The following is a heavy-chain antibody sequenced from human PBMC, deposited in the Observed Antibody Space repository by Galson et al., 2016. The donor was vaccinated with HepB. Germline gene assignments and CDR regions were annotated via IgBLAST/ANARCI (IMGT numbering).Heavy chain of an antibody. J-gene: IGHJ4*02. V-gene: IGHV5-51*01. D-gene: IGHD6-19*01. Sequence: QSGAEVKKPGESLRISCKGSGYTFRSYWIGWVRQMPGKGLEWMGIVYPAGSDTRYSPSFHGQVTISADKSISTLYLHWSSRKASDTAMYYCARVMGQWLPYFWGQGTLVTVSS. CDR2: VYPAGSDT. CDR1: GYTFRSYW. CDR3: ARVMGQWLPYF.